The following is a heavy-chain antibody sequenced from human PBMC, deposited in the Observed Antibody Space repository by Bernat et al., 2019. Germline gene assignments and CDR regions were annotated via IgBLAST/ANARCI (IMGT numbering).Heavy chain of an antibody. CDR2: ISADNGNT. J-gene: IGHJ4*02. CDR1: GYTFTSYA. V-gene: IGHV1-18*01. D-gene: IGHD2/OR15-2a*01. CDR3: ARDALKPDEKNIEEGAGAMALDY. Sequence: QVQLVQSGAEVKKPGASVKVSCKASGYTFTSYAISWVRQAPGQWLEWMGWISADNGNTNYAQKLQGRVTMTTDTSTSTAYMELRSLRSDDTAVYYCARDALKPDEKNIEEGAGAMALDYWGQGTLVTVSS.